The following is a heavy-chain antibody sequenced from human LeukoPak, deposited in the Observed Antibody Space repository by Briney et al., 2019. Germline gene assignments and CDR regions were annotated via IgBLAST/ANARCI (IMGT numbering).Heavy chain of an antibody. J-gene: IGHJ4*02. CDR1: GDSIGSGGYY. CDR2: IYHSGDT. V-gene: IGHV4-31*03. CDR3: ARERVSYFDN. Sequence: PQTLSLTCTVSGDSIGSGGYYWSWIRQHPGKGLEWIGYIYHSGDTYYSPSLKSRTTISVDTSKNHFSLKMTSVSAADTAVYYCARERVSYFDNWGQGTLVTVSS.